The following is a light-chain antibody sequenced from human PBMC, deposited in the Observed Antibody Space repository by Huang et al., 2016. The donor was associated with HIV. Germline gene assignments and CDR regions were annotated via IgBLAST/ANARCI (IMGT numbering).Light chain of an antibody. CDR1: ENIVYS. Sequence: DIQLTQSPSSLSASVGDGIPITCRASENIVYSLSWFRQRPGRAPEALIYAASRLHAGVPSKCRATGSGTNFTLSIDGLGPEDFATYYCQQSRSLPRTYGGGTKVDI. V-gene: IGKV1-39*01. CDR2: AAS. J-gene: IGKJ4*01. CDR3: QQSRSLPRT.